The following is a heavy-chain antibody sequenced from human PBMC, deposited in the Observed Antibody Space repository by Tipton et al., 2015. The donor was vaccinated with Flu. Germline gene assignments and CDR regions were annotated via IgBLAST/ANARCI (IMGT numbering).Heavy chain of an antibody. CDR2: ISYDGSNK. Sequence: QVQLVQSGGGVVQPGRSLRLSCAASGFTFSSYAMHWVRQAPGKGLEWVAVISYDGSNKYYADSVKGRLTISRDNSKNTLYLQMNSLRAEDTAVYYCARVLLVYYDSSGYYDYWGQGTLVTVSS. CDR1: GFTFSSYA. CDR3: ARVLLVYYDSSGYYDY. D-gene: IGHD3-22*01. V-gene: IGHV3-30-3*01. J-gene: IGHJ4*02.